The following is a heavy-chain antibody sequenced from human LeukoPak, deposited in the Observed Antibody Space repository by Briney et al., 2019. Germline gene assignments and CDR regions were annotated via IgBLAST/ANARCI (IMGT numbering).Heavy chain of an antibody. Sequence: GGSLRLSCAASGFTFSSYSMNWVRQAPGKGLEWVSFISSSSRNIYYADSVKGRYTMSRDNAKNSLYLQMNSLRVEDTAVYYCAKVAVVAATLSLAADYWGREPWSPSPQ. CDR2: ISSSSRNI. D-gene: IGHD2-15*01. CDR3: AKVAVVAATLSLAADY. CDR1: GFTFSSYS. J-gene: IGHJ4*02. V-gene: IGHV3-21*06.